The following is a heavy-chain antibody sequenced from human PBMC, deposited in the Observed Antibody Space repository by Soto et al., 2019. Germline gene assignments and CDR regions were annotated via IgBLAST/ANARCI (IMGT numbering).Heavy chain of an antibody. CDR3: AREGRALAARTNYYGMDV. Sequence: GGSLRLSCAASGFTFSSYAMHWVRQAPGKGLEWVAVISYDGSNKYYADSVKGRFTISRDNSKNTLYLQMNSLRAEDTAVYYCAREGRALAARTNYYGMDVWGQGTTVTVSS. D-gene: IGHD6-6*01. CDR1: GFTFSSYA. J-gene: IGHJ6*02. V-gene: IGHV3-30-3*01. CDR2: ISYDGSNK.